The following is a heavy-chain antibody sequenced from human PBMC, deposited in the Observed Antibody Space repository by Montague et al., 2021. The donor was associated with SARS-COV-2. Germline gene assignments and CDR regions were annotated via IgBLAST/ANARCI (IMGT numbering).Heavy chain of an antibody. CDR1: GGSISGHY. J-gene: IGHJ2*01. CDR2: FDHSGDT. V-gene: IGHV4-59*11. D-gene: IGHD3-3*01. CDR3: AREFRIDLWQTNWYFGL. Sequence: SETLSLTCSVSGGSISGHYWSWIRQPPGKGLEWIGNFDHSGDTKHNPSLKSRATISVDTSKNQFALRLHSVTAADTAVYHCAREFRIDLWQTNWYFGLWGRGTLVTVSS.